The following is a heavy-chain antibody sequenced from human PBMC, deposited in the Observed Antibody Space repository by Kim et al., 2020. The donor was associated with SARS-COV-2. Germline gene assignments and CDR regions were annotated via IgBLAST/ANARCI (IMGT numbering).Heavy chain of an antibody. Sequence: GGSLRLSCAASGFTFSSYSMNWVRQAPGKGLEWVSYISSSSSTIYYADSVKGRFTISRDNAKNSLYLQMNSLRDEDTAVYYCARVSHDYVWGSQYYYYGMDVWGQGTTVTVSS. CDR2: ISSSSSTI. J-gene: IGHJ6*02. CDR1: GFTFSSYS. D-gene: IGHD3-16*01. CDR3: ARVSHDYVWGSQYYYYGMDV. V-gene: IGHV3-48*02.